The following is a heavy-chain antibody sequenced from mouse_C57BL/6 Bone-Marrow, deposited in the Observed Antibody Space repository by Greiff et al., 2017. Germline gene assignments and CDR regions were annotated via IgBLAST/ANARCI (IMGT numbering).Heavy chain of an antibody. CDR1: GYTFTSYG. V-gene: IGHV1-81*01. CDR3: ARWGTWFAY. Sequence: VQLQQSGAELARPGASVKLSCKASGYTFTSYGISWVKQRPGQGLEWIGEIFPRSGNTYYNEKFKGKATLTADNSSSNAYMDLRSLTSEDSAFYASARWGTWFAYWGQGTLVTVSA. J-gene: IGHJ3*01. CDR2: IFPRSGNT.